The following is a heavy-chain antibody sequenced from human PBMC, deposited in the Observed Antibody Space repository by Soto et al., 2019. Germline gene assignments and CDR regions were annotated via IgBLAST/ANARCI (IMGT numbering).Heavy chain of an antibody. CDR3: AKDLGPYYYGSGSPFDY. J-gene: IGHJ4*02. D-gene: IGHD3-10*01. CDR1: GFTFSSYA. Sequence: GGSLRLSCAASGFTFSSYAMSWVRQAPGKGLEWVSAISGSGGSTYYADSVKGRFTISRDNSKNTLYLQMNSLRAEDTAVYYCAKDLGPYYYGSGSPFDYWGQGTLVTVSS. CDR2: ISGSGGST. V-gene: IGHV3-23*01.